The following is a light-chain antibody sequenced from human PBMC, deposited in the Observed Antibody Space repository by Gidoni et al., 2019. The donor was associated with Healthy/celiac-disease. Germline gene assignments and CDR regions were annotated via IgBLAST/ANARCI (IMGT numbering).Light chain of an antibody. Sequence: DIQMTPSPSSLSASVGDRVTITCRASQSISSYLNWYQQKPGKAPKLLIYAASSLQSGVPSRFSGSGSGTDFTLTISRLQPEDFATDYCQQRYSTAYTFGQGTKLEIK. J-gene: IGKJ2*01. CDR1: QSISSY. CDR3: QQRYSTAYT. CDR2: AAS. V-gene: IGKV1-39*01.